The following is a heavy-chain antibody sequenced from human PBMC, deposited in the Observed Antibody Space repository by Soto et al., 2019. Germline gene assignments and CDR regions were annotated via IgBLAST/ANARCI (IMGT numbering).Heavy chain of an antibody. CDR3: NSGSEFDLWSWYF. V-gene: IGHV1-69*06. CDR2: IVPKFGTS. Sequence: QDRLVQSGAEVRKPGSSVKVSCKVTGGTSTSYAINWVRQAPGQGLEWMGGIVPKFGTSKYAQKFQGRVTITADTSTNIADMELRSLRSEDTAVSSCNSGSEFDLWSWYFWGRGTLFSVSS. J-gene: IGHJ4*02. D-gene: IGHD3-3*01. CDR1: GGTSTSYA.